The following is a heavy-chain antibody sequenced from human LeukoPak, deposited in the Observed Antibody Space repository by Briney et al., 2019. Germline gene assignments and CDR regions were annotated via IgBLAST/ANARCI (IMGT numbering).Heavy chain of an antibody. D-gene: IGHD7-27*01. V-gene: IGHV4-34*01. CDR2: INHSGST. J-gene: IGHJ4*02. CDR1: GGSFSGYY. CDR3: ARRRSGEPFDY. Sequence: SETLSLTCAVYGGSFSGYYWSWIRQPPGKGLEWIGEINHSGSTNYNPSLKSRVTISVDTSKNQFSLRLTSVTAADTAVYYCARRRSGEPFDYWGQGTLVTASS.